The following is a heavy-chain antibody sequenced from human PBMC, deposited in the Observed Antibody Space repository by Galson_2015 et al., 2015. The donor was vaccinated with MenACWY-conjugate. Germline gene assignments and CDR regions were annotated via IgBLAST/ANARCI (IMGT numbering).Heavy chain of an antibody. CDR2: MRYDGSDG. D-gene: IGHD3-10*01. CDR3: AKDKIYFGSGSYLYYFDY. J-gene: IGHJ4*02. CDR1: GFTFSAYG. V-gene: IGHV3-30*02. Sequence: SLRLSCATSGFTFSAYGMHWVRQAPGKGLEWLAFMRYDGSDGTYADSVKGRFIISRDDSRRTLSLQMNNLTTEDTAVYFCAKDKIYFGSGSYLYYFDYWGRGTLVTVSS.